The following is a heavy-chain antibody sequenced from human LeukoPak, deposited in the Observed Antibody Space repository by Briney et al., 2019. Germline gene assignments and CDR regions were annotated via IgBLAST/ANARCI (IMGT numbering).Heavy chain of an antibody. CDR1: GGSISRSSYY. Sequence: SETLSLTCTVSGGSISRSSYYWGWIRQPPGKGLEWIGSIYYSGSTYYNSSLKSRVTISVDTSKNQFSLKLSSVTAADTAVYYCARVGYSYGYPMGYYFDYWGQGTLVTVSS. CDR3: ARVGYSYGYPMGYYFDY. D-gene: IGHD5-18*01. V-gene: IGHV4-39*07. CDR2: IYYSGST. J-gene: IGHJ4*02.